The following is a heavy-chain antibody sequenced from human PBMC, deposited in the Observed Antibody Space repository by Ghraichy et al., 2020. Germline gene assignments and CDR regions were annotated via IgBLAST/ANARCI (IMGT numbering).Heavy chain of an antibody. Sequence: GGSLRLSCVASRFTFSDYAMHWVRQAPGKGPEWVAVISYDGNNKYYAESVRGRFTISRDNSRNTLYLQMTSLRADDTAVYYCARSRNTVTTGPEYFQYWGQGTLVIVSS. V-gene: IGHV3-30*04. J-gene: IGHJ1*01. CDR1: RFTFSDYA. CDR3: ARSRNTVTTGPEYFQY. CDR2: ISYDGNNK. D-gene: IGHD4-17*01.